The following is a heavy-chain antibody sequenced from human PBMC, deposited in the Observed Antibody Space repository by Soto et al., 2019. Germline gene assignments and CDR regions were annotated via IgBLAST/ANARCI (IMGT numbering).Heavy chain of an antibody. V-gene: IGHV4-30-4*01. CDR2: IYKSATT. D-gene: IGHD7-27*01. J-gene: IGHJ5*01. Sequence: SETLSLTRSVSGDSISTLDYFWAWIRQPPGQALEYIGYIYKSATTYYNPSFESRVAISVDTSKSQFSLNVTSVTAADTAVYFCARGRYCLTGRCFPNWFDSWGQGALVTVSS. CDR3: ARGRYCLTGRCFPNWFDS. CDR1: GDSISTLDYF.